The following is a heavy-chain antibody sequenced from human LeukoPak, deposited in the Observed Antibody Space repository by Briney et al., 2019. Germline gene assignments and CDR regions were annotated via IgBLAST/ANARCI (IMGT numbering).Heavy chain of an antibody. CDR2: ISSNGDNT. V-gene: IGHV3-64D*06. CDR3: VRGTGY. J-gene: IGHJ4*02. CDR1: GFTFSGSA. Sequence: GSLRLSCAASGFTFSGSAMHWVRQAPGKGLEYVSAISSNGDNTYYADSVKGRFTISRDNSKNTLYLQMSSLRADDTAVYYCVRGTGYWGQGTLVTVSS.